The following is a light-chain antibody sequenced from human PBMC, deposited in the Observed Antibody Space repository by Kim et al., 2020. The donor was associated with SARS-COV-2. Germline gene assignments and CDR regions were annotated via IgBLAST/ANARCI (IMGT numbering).Light chain of an antibody. CDR2: GAS. V-gene: IGKV3-20*01. CDR1: QIVSSSY. CDR3: QQYGSSPFS. Sequence: SPGQRAPLSCRASQIVSSSYLAWYQQKPGQAPRLLIYGASSRATGIPDRFSGSGSGTDFTLTISRLEPEDFAVYYCQQYGSSPFSFGPGTKVDIK. J-gene: IGKJ3*01.